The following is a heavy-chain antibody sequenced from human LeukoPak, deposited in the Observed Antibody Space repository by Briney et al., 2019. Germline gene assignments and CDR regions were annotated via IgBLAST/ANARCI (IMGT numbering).Heavy chain of an antibody. CDR3: ARAPMIVVVFPPRLDF. CDR2: INPNTGGT. V-gene: IGHV1-2*02. D-gene: IGHD3-22*01. Sequence: ASVKVSCKASGYTFTGHYMHWVRQAPGQGLEWMGWINPNTGGTNYAQKFQGRVTMTRDTSISTAYMELSSLRSDDTAMYYCARAPMIVVVFPPRLDFWGQGTLVTVSS. J-gene: IGHJ4*02. CDR1: GYTFTGHY.